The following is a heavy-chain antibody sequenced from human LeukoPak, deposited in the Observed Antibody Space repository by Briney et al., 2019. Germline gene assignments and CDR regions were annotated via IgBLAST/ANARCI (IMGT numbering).Heavy chain of an antibody. J-gene: IGHJ4*02. CDR3: AAFTFGGVIVMGLPFDY. V-gene: IGHV1-24*01. Sequence: ASVKVSCKVSGYTLTELSMHWVRQAPGKGLEWMGGFDPEDGETIYAQKFQGRVTMTEDTSTDTAYMELSSLRSEDTAVYYCAAFTFGGVIVMGLPFDYWGQGTLVTVSS. CDR2: FDPEDGET. CDR1: GYTLTELS. D-gene: IGHD3-16*02.